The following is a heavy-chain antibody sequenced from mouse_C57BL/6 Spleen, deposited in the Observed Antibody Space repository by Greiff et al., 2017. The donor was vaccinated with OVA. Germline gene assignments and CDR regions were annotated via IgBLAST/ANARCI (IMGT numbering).Heavy chain of an antibody. D-gene: IGHD2-4*01. CDR2: INPSTGGT. V-gene: IGHV1-42*01. CDR3: ARSGYDYDGDY. Sequence: VQLQQSGPELVKPGASVKLSCKASGYSFTGYYMNWVKQSPEKSLEWIGEINPSTGGTTYNQKFKAKATLTVDKSSSTAYMQLKSLTSEDSAVYYCARSGYDYDGDYWGQGTTVTVSS. J-gene: IGHJ2*01. CDR1: GYSFTGYY.